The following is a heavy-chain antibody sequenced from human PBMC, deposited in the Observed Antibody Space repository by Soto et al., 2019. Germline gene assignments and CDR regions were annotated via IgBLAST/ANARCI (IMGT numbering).Heavy chain of an antibody. J-gene: IGHJ4*02. D-gene: IGHD4-17*01. Sequence: QVQLVQSGAEVQKPGSAVKVSCKASGVTCSSYAISGVRQAPGQGLEWMGGILPIFGTANYAQKFQGRVTITADESTSTAYMELSSLSSEDTAVYYCARDRSPLATVTADFDYWCQGTLVTVSS. CDR3: ARDRSPLATVTADFDY. V-gene: IGHV1-69*01. CDR2: ILPIFGTA. CDR1: GVTCSSYA.